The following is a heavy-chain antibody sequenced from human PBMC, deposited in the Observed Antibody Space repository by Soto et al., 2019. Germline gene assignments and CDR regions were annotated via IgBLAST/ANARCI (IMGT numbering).Heavy chain of an antibody. D-gene: IGHD3-3*01. CDR2: ISGSGGST. CDR3: AKDRDLFGVVTSFDY. CDR1: GFTFSSFA. V-gene: IGHV3-23*01. J-gene: IGHJ4*02. Sequence: PGWSLILSCAASGFTFSSFAMSWVRQAPGKWLEWVSSISGSGGSTYYADSVKGRFTISRDNSKNTLYLEMNSLTAEDTAVYYCAKDRDLFGVVTSFDYWGQGTLVAVS.